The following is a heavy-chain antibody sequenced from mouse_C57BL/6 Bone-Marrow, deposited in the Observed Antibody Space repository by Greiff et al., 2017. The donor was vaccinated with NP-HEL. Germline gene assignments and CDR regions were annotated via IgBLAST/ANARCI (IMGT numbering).Heavy chain of an antibody. CDR3: ARGGNYWYYFDY. J-gene: IGHJ2*01. D-gene: IGHD2-1*01. Sequence: QVQLQQSGAELVKPGASVKMSCKASGYTFTTYPIEWVKQNHGKSLEWIGNFHPYNDDTEYNEKFKNKATLTVEKSSSTVYLELSRLKSDDSSVYYCARGGNYWYYFDYWGQGTTLTVSS. CDR1: GYTFTTYP. V-gene: IGHV1-47*01. CDR2: FHPYNDDT.